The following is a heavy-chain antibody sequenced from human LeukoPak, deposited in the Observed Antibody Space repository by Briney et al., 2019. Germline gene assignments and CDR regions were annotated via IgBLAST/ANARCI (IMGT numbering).Heavy chain of an antibody. D-gene: IGHD6-19*01. CDR1: GFTFSSYA. Sequence: PGGSLRLSCAASGFTFSSYAMICVRRAPLKGLEGVAIIFGGGGSTYSADSVKGRFTISRDNSINTLYLQVNNLRVEDSAVYYCARALAVAGGYYYYMDVWGKGTTVTVSS. CDR3: ARALAVAGGYYYYMDV. J-gene: IGHJ6*03. CDR2: IFGGGGST. V-gene: IGHV3-23*01.